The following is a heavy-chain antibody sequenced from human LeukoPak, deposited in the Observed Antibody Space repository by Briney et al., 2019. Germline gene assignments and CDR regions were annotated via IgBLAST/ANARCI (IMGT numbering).Heavy chain of an antibody. D-gene: IGHD1-14*01. CDR3: ARDGRTRSSPFDY. J-gene: IGHJ4*02. CDR1: GGSISSYY. Sequence: TPSETLSLTCTVSGGSISSYYWSWIRQPPGKGLEWIGYIYYSGSTNYNPSLKSRVTISVDTSKNQFSLKLSSVTAADTAVYYCARDGRTRSSPFDYWGQGTLVTVSS. V-gene: IGHV4-59*01. CDR2: IYYSGST.